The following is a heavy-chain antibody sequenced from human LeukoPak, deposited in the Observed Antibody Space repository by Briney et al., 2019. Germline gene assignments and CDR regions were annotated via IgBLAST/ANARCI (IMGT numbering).Heavy chain of an antibody. CDR2: INGYGSST. D-gene: IGHD1-26*01. J-gene: IGHJ4*02. CDR3: GRSRAGAIDY. CDR1: GFTFSDYW. Sequence: PGGSLRLSCAASGFTFSDYWMYWVRQAPGKGLVWVSRINGYGSSTDYADSVKGRFTISRDNAKNSLYLQMNSLKTEDTAVYYCGRSRAGAIDYWGQGTLVTVSS. V-gene: IGHV3-74*01.